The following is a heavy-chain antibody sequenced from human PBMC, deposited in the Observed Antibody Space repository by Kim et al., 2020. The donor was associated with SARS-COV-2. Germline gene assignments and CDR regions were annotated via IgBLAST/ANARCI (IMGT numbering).Heavy chain of an antibody. J-gene: IGHJ6*02. CDR2: ISWNSGSI. D-gene: IGHD6-13*01. V-gene: IGHV3-9*01. CDR1: GFTFDDYA. CDR3: ASLAEPYSSPGMDV. Sequence: GGSLRLSCAASGFTFDDYAMHWVRQAPGKGLEWVSGISWNSGSIGYADSVKGRFTISRDNAKNSLYLQMNSLRAEDTALYYCASLAEPYSSPGMDVWGQGTTVTVSS.